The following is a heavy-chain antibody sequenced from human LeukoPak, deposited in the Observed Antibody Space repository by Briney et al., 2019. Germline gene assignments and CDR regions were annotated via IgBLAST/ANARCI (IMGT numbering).Heavy chain of an antibody. V-gene: IGHV3-23*01. Sequence: PGGSLRLSCAASGFTFSSYAMGWVRHGPGRGLECVSGLSGSGGNTYYADSVEGRFTISRDNSKNTLSLQMNSLRAEDTAVYYCAKVSGYYFDSGGYYYFDYWGQGTLVTVSS. CDR2: LSGSGGNT. J-gene: IGHJ4*02. D-gene: IGHD3-22*01. CDR3: AKVSGYYFDSGGYYYFDY. CDR1: GFTFSSYA.